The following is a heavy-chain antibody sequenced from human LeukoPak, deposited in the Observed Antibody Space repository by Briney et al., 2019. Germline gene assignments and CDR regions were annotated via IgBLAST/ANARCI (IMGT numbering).Heavy chain of an antibody. CDR3: ARVVSDFWSGYAHFDY. V-gene: IGHV3-74*01. Sequence: GGSLRLSCAASGFTFSSYWMHWVRQAPGKGLVWVSRINSDGSSTSYADSVKGRFTISRDNAKNTLYLQMNSLRAEDTAVYYCARVVSDFWSGYAHFDYWGQGTLVTVSS. J-gene: IGHJ4*02. CDR2: INSDGSST. D-gene: IGHD3-3*01. CDR1: GFTFSSYW.